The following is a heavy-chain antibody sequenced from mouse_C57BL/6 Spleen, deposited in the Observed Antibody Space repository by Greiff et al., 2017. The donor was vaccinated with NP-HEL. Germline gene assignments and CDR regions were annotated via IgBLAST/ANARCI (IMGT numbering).Heavy chain of an antibody. J-gene: IGHJ4*01. CDR3: ANYYGSSHAMDY. D-gene: IGHD1-1*01. CDR1: GYTFTSYG. V-gene: IGHV1-81*01. Sequence: QVQLQQSGAELARPGASVKLSCKASGYTFTSYGISWVKQSTGQGLEWIGEIYPRSGNTYYNEKFKGKATLTADKSSSTAYMELRSLTSEDSAVYFCANYYGSSHAMDYWGKGTSVTVSS. CDR2: IYPRSGNT.